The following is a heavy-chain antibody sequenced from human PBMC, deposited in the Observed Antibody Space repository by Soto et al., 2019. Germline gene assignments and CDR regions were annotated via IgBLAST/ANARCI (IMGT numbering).Heavy chain of an antibody. V-gene: IGHV3-15*01. CDR1: VFTFSNAW. Sequence: PGGSLRLSCAASVFTFSNAWMIWVRQAPGKGLEWVGRIKSKTDGGTTDYAAPVKGRFTISRDDSKNTLYLQMNSLKTEDTAVHYCTTVAVTTSRQFEGQFDYWGQGTLVTVSS. J-gene: IGHJ4*02. CDR3: TTVAVTTSRQFEGQFDY. D-gene: IGHD4-17*01. CDR2: IKSKTDGGTT.